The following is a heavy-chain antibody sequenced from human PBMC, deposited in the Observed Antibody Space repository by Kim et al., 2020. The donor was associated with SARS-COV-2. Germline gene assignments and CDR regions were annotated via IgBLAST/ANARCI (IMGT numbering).Heavy chain of an antibody. Sequence: GGSLRLSCAASGFTFDDYDMHWVRQAPGKGLEWVSGISWGSGSICAAASVKGRCTISSDNAKNSLYQQMNSLRAENTALYYCAKDNGFGYSVRPVGIVYWVQGTLVTVSS. V-gene: IGHV3-9*01. CDR1: GFTFDDYD. CDR3: AKDNGFGYSVRPVGIVY. CDR2: ISWGSGSI. D-gene: IGHD5-18*01. J-gene: IGHJ4*02.